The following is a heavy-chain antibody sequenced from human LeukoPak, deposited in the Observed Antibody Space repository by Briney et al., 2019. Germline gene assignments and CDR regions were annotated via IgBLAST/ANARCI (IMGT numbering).Heavy chain of an antibody. J-gene: IGHJ6*03. D-gene: IGHD2-15*01. V-gene: IGHV3-7*01. Sequence: GGSLRLSCAASGFTFSSYWMSWVRQAPGKGLEWVANIKQDGSEKYYVDSVKGRFTISRDNAKNSLYLQMNSLRAEDTAVYYCARVRNCNGGSCYWGYYYYYMDVWGKGTTVTVSS. CDR2: IKQDGSEK. CDR3: ARVRNCNGGSCYWGYYYYYMDV. CDR1: GFTFSSYW.